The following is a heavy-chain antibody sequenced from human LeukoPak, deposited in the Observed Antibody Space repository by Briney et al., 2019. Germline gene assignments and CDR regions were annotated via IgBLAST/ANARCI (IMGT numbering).Heavy chain of an antibody. V-gene: IGHV3-23*01. D-gene: IGHD3-3*02. J-gene: IGHJ4*02. CDR2: TSGSGGGT. CDR3: AKDHFLG. CDR1: GFIFSKHW. Sequence: PGGSLRLSCVASGFIFSKHWMHWVRQAPGKGLEWVSTTSGSGGGTYYADSVKGRFTISRDNSKNTVYLQMNSLRAEDTAVYYCAKDHFLGWGQGTLVTVSS.